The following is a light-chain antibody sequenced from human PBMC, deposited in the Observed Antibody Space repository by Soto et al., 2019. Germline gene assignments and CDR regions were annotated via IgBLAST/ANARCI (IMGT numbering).Light chain of an antibody. Sequence: DIQMTQSPSTLSASVGDRVTITCRASQSISRWLAWYHQKPGKAPKLLISDVSTLQSGVPSRFSGSGSGTEFTLTISSLQPYDFSTYYCQQYNFYPYTVGQGTKLEI. J-gene: IGKJ2*01. V-gene: IGKV1-5*01. CDR2: DVS. CDR3: QQYNFYPYT. CDR1: QSISRW.